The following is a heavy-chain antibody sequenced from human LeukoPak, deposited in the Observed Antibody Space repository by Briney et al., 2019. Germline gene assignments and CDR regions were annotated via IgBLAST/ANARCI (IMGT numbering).Heavy chain of an antibody. V-gene: IGHV1-69*13. J-gene: IGHJ4*02. D-gene: IGHD3-22*01. CDR2: IIPIFGTA. CDR3: AKIHLNCYDSSGYYYGLDY. Sequence: GASVKVSLKSSGGTFIIYAISWVRQAPGQGLEWMGGIIPIFGTANYAQKFQGRVTITADESTSTAYMELSSLRSEDTAVYYCAKIHLNCYDSSGYYYGLDYWGQGTLVTVSS. CDR1: GGTFIIYA.